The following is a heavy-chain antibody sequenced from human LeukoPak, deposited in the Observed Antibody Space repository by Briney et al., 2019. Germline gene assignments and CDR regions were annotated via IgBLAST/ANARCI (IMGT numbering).Heavy chain of an antibody. CDR1: GSIFSSYS. J-gene: IGHJ4*02. CDR2: ISSLSGTI. CDR3: ARDQGGGTSY. D-gene: IGHD1-26*01. V-gene: IGHV3-48*01. Sequence: SGGSLRLSCVASGSIFSSYSMNWVRQAPGEGLEWVSYISSLSGTIYYADSVKGRFTISRDNAKNSLYLQMDSLRAEDTAVYYCARDQGGGTSYWGQGTLVTVSS.